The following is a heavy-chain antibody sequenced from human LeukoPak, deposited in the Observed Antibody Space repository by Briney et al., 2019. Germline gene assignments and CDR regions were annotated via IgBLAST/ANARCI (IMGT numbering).Heavy chain of an antibody. CDR1: GFTFSRYD. Sequence: PGGSLRLSCAASGFTFSRYDMNWVRQAPGKGLEWVSFISSSGSSIYYADSVKGRFTISRDNAKNSLYLQMNSLRAEDTAVYYCARDWVAVGGDYMDVWGKGTTVTISS. CDR3: ARDWVAVGGDYMDV. CDR2: ISSSGSSI. D-gene: IGHD2-15*01. J-gene: IGHJ6*03. V-gene: IGHV3-48*03.